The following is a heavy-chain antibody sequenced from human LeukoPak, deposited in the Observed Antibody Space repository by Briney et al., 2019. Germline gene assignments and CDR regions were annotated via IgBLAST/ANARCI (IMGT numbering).Heavy chain of an antibody. CDR1: GFTFSNYD. D-gene: IGHD5-24*01. J-gene: IGHJ4*02. V-gene: IGHV3-21*01. Sequence: PGGSLRLSCTASGFTFSNYDMTWVRQAPGKGLEWVSSISATTIYTFSADSVRGRFTISRDNVENSLYLQMNNLRGEDTGVYFXAXIGXGXXXXNSFDFXGQGTLVTVSS. CDR2: ISATTIYT. CDR3: AXIGXGXXXXNSFDF.